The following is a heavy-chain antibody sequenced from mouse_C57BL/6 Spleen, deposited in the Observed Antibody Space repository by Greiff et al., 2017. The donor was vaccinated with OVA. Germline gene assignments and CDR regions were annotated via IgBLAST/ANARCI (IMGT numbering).Heavy chain of an antibody. V-gene: IGHV1-64*01. Sequence: QVQLQQSGAELVKPGASVKLSCKASGYTFTSYWMHWVKQRPGQGLEWIGMIHPNSGSTNYNEKFKSKATLTVDKSSSTAYMQLSSLTSEDSAVYYCAREGDYYYGSSYGFAYWGQGTLVTVSA. CDR2: IHPNSGST. J-gene: IGHJ3*01. D-gene: IGHD1-1*01. CDR3: AREGDYYYGSSYGFAY. CDR1: GYTFTSYW.